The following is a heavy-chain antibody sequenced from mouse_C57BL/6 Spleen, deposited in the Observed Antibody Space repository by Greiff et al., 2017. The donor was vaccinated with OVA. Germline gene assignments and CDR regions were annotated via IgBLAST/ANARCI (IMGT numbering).Heavy chain of an antibody. J-gene: IGHJ2*01. CDR3: ARDYDYFDY. Sequence: QVQLQQPGAELVRPGPSVKLSCKASGYTFTSYWMHWVKQRPGQGLEWIGVIDPSDSYTNYNQKFKGKATLTVDTPSSTAYMQLSSLTSEDSAVYYCARDYDYFDYWGQGTTLTVSS. CDR1: GYTFTSYW. D-gene: IGHD2-4*01. V-gene: IGHV1-59*01. CDR2: IDPSDSYT.